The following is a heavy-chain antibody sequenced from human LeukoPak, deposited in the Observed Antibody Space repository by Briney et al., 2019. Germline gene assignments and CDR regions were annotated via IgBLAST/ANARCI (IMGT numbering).Heavy chain of an antibody. V-gene: IGHV4-61*08. CDR1: GGSISSGGYY. D-gene: IGHD3-10*01. J-gene: IGHJ4*02. Sequence: SQTLSLTCTVSGGSISSGGYYWSWIRQPPGKGLEWIGYIYYSGSTNYNPSLKSRVTISVDTSKNQFSLKLSSVTAADTAVYYCAARGFWDFDYWGQGTLVTVSS. CDR3: AARGFWDFDY. CDR2: IYYSGST.